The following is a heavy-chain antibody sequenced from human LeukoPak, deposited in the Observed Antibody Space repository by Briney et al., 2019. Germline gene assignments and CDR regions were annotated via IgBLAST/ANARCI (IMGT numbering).Heavy chain of an antibody. Sequence: SETLSLTCAVYGGSFTGYYWSWIRQPPGKGLEWIGEINHSGSTNYNPSLKSRVTISVDTSKNQFSLKLSSVTAADTAVYYCARGLIVVVAATGVSNWFDPWGQGTLVTVSS. CDR2: INHSGST. CDR3: ARGLIVVVAATGVSNWFDP. V-gene: IGHV4-34*01. CDR1: GGSFTGYY. J-gene: IGHJ5*02. D-gene: IGHD2-15*01.